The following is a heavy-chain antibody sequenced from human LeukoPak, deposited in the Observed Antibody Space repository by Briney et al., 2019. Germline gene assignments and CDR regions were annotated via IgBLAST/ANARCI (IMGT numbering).Heavy chain of an antibody. V-gene: IGHV1-2*04. J-gene: IGHJ4*02. CDR3: ARGDYSSGIHYFDY. Sequence: ASVKVSCKASGYTFTGYYMHWVRQAPGQGLEWMGWINPNSGGTNYAQKFQGWVTMTRDTSISTAYMELSRLRSDDTAVYYCARGDYSSGIHYFDYWGQGTLVTVSS. CDR2: INPNSGGT. D-gene: IGHD6-19*01. CDR1: GYTFTGYY.